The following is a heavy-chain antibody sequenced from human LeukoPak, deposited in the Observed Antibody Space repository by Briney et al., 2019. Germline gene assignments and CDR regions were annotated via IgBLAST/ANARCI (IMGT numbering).Heavy chain of an antibody. CDR1: GYTFTGYY. CDR2: INPNSGGT. D-gene: IGHD2-2*01. Sequence: AASVKVSCKASGYTFTGYYMHWVRQAPGQGLEWMGWINPNSGGTNYAQKFQGRVTMTRDTSISTAYMELSRLRSDDTAVYYCARALPPRVPAATFDYWGQGTLVTVSS. J-gene: IGHJ4*02. CDR3: ARALPPRVPAATFDY. V-gene: IGHV1-2*02.